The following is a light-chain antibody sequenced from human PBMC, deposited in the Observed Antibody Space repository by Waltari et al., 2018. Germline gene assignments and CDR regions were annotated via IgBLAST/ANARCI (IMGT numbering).Light chain of an antibody. J-gene: IGLJ3*02. CDR2: SKN. CDR1: IPNIGSIP. CDR3: AAWDDSLNGWV. Sequence: QSVLTQPPSASGTPGQRVTISGSRIIPNIGSIPGIWYQQLPGTAPKLLIYSKNRRPSGVPDRFSGSKSGTSSSLAISGLQSEDEADYYCAAWDDSLNGWVFGGGTKLTVL. V-gene: IGLV1-44*01.